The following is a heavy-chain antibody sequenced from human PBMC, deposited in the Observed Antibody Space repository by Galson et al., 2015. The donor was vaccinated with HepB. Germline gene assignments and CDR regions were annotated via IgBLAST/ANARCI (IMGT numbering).Heavy chain of an antibody. Sequence: SLRLSCAASGFTFSSYAMSWVRQAPGKGLEWVSAISGSGGSTYYADSVKGRFTISRDNSKNTLYLQMNSLRAEDTAVYYCAKDRIPLTGSRPLWFDPWGQGTLVTVSS. CDR3: AKDRIPLTGSRPLWFDP. CDR1: GFTFSSYA. CDR2: ISGSGGST. V-gene: IGHV3-23*01. J-gene: IGHJ5*02. D-gene: IGHD3-9*01.